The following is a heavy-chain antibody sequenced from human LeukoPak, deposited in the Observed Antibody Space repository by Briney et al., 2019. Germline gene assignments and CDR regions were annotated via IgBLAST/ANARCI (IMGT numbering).Heavy chain of an antibody. CDR3: ARLIAARPGWFDP. D-gene: IGHD6-6*01. J-gene: IGHJ5*02. CDR1: GGSISSYY. V-gene: IGHV4-4*09. CDR2: IYTSGST. Sequence: SETLSLTCTVSGGSISSYYWSWIRQPPGKGLEWIGYIYTSGSTNYNPSLKSRVTKSVDTSKNQFSLKLSSVTAADTAVYYCARLIAARPGWFDPWGQGTLVTVSS.